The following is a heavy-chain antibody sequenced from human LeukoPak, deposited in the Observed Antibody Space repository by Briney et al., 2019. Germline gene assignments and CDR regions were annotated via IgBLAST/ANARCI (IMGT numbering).Heavy chain of an antibody. J-gene: IGHJ4*02. CDR2: IYTSGST. CDR1: GGSFSGYY. V-gene: IGHV4-59*10. CDR3: ARDGGYSSDWYGLYYFDY. D-gene: IGHD6-19*01. Sequence: SETLSLTCAVYGGSFSGYYWSWIRQPPGKGLEWIGRIYTSGSTNYNPSLKSRVTMSVDTSKNQFSLKLSSVTAADTAVYYCARDGGYSSDWYGLYYFDYWGQGTLVTVSS.